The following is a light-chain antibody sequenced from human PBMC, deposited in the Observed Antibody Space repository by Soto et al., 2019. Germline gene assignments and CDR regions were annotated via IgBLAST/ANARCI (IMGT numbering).Light chain of an antibody. J-gene: IGLJ2*01. V-gene: IGLV4-60*02. CDR2: LEGSGSY. CDR1: SGHSTYI. Sequence: QPVLTQSSSASASLGSSVKLTCTLSSGHSTYIIAWHQQQPGKAPRYLMKLEGSGSYNKGSGIPDRFSGSSSGADRYLTISNLQFEDEADYYCETWDTYLVVFGGGTKLTVL. CDR3: ETWDTYLVV.